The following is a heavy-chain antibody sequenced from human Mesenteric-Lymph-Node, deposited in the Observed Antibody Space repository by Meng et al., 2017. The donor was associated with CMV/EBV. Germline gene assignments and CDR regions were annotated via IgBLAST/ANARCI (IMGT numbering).Heavy chain of an antibody. CDR1: GFRFNVYR. CDR2: ISVGGDSV. CDR3: ASGLDPPFDY. J-gene: IGHJ4*02. V-gene: IGHV3-48*04. Sequence: GESLKISCAASGFRFNVYRMHWVRQAPGKGLDWLSYISVGGDSVYYADSVKGRFTISRDNAKNSLYLQMNSLRAEDTAVYYCASGLDPPFDYWGQGTLVTVSS.